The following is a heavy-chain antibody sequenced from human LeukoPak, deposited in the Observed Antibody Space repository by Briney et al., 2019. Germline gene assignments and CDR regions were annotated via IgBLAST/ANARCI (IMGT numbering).Heavy chain of an antibody. CDR3: VVVVPAAIVRTDNRGFDP. CDR1: GFTFSSYA. CDR2: ISGSGGST. J-gene: IGHJ5*02. D-gene: IGHD2-2*02. V-gene: IGHV3-23*01. Sequence: GSLRLSCAASGFTFSSYAMSWVRQAPGKGLEWVSAISGSGGSTYYADSVKGRFTISRDNSKNTLYLQMNSLRAEDTAVYYCVVVVPAAIVRTDNRGFDPWGQRTLVTVSS.